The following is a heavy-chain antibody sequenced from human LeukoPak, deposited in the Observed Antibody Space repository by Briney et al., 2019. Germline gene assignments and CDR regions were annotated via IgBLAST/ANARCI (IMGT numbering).Heavy chain of an antibody. CDR1: GFTFSRYS. V-gene: IGHV3-21*01. J-gene: IGHJ6*02. CDR3: ASNYDYVWGSYRYTGGHYDGMDV. Sequence: GGSLRLSCAASGFTFSRYSMNWVRQAPGKGLEWVSSISRSRSYIYYADSVKGRFTISRDNAKNSLYLQMNSLRAEDTAVYYCASNYDYVWGSYRYTGGHYDGMDVWGQGTTVTVSS. CDR2: ISRSRSYI. D-gene: IGHD3-16*02.